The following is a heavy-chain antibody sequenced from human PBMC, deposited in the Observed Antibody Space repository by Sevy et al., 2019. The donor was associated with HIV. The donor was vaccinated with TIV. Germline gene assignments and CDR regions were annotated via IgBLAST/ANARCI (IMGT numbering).Heavy chain of an antibody. CDR1: GGSISSYY. D-gene: IGHD3-9*01. Sequence: SETLSLTCTVSGGSISSYYWSWIRQPPGKGLEWVGYIYYSGSTNYNPSLKSRVTISVNPSKNQFYLKLSSVTAADTAVYYWARVRDILTGSYYYGMDVWGQGTTVTVSS. J-gene: IGHJ6*02. V-gene: IGHV4-59*13. CDR2: IYYSGST. CDR3: ARVRDILTGSYYYGMDV.